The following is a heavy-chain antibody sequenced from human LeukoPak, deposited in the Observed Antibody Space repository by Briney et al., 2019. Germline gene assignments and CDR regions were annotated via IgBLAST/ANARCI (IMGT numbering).Heavy chain of an antibody. CDR3: ARDINWGQVDY. D-gene: IGHD7-27*01. J-gene: IGHJ4*02. V-gene: IGHV3-74*01. CDR2: INGDGSAT. Sequence: GGSLRLSCAASGFTFSGHWMYWLRQAPGKGLAWVSRINGDGSATNYADSMEGRFTISRDNAKNIVYLQMNSLREDDTAIYYCARDINWGQVDYWGQGTLVTVSS. CDR1: GFTFSGHW.